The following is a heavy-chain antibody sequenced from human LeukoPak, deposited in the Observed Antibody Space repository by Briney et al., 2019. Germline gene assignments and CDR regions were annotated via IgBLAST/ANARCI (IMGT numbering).Heavy chain of an antibody. CDR1: GGSISSYY. D-gene: IGHD2-2*01. Sequence: PETLSLTCTVSGGSISSYYWSWIRQPPGKGLEWIGYIYYSGNTNYNPSLKSRVTMSVDTAKNQFSLKLSSVTAADTAVYYCARHRCSSSTCYDAFDIWGQGTMVTVSS. CDR3: ARHRCSSSTCYDAFDI. CDR2: IYYSGNT. J-gene: IGHJ3*02. V-gene: IGHV4-59*08.